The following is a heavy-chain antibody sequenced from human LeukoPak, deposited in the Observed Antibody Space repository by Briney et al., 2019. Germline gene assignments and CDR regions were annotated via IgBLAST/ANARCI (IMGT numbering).Heavy chain of an antibody. V-gene: IGHV3-7*01. J-gene: IGHJ6*03. CDR3: ARIEFLPYYYMDV. CDR2: IKQDGSEK. Sequence: PGGSLRLSCAASGFTFSRYWMSWVRQAPGKGLEWVANIKQDGSEKYYVDSVKGRFTISRDNAKYSLYLQMNSLRAEDTAVYCCARIEFLPYYYMDVWGKGTTVTVSS. CDR1: GFTFSRYW. D-gene: IGHD2/OR15-2a*01.